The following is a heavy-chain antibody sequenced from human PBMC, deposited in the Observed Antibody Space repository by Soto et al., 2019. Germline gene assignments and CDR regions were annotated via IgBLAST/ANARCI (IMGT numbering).Heavy chain of an antibody. Sequence: EVQLLESGGGLVQPGGSLRLSCAVSGFIFSNYPMSWVRQAPGKGPEWVSSVSPSGSNTYYADSVRGRFTMSRDNSENRLHLQMNSLRAEDTAGYFCARRDNSGWYSLDYWGQGTLVTVSS. CDR1: GFIFSNYP. CDR2: VSPSGSNT. J-gene: IGHJ4*02. D-gene: IGHD6-19*01. V-gene: IGHV3-23*01. CDR3: ARRDNSGWYSLDY.